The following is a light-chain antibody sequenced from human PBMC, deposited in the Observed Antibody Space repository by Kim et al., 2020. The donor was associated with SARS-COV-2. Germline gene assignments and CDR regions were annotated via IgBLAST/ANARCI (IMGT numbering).Light chain of an antibody. CDR1: QSVSSNY. J-gene: IGKJ5*01. Sequence: PGDGAALSCRASQSVSSNYLAWYQQRPGQAPRLLIYGASKRADGSPDRFSGCGSGADFTLTISRLEPEDFALYYCQQYGGSPSFTFGQGTRLEIK. CDR2: GAS. CDR3: QQYGGSPSFT. V-gene: IGKV3-20*01.